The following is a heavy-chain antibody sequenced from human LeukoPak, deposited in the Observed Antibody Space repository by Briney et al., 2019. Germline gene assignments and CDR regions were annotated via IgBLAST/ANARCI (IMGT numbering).Heavy chain of an antibody. CDR2: ISSSGSTI. Sequence: GGSLRLSCAASGFTFSVYYMSWIRQAPGKGLEWVSYISSSGSTIYYADSVKGRFTISRDNAKNSLYLQMNSLRAEDTAVYYCARRRYNWNYVPHWGQGTLVTVS. D-gene: IGHD1-7*01. V-gene: IGHV3-11*04. CDR3: ARRRYNWNYVPH. CDR1: GFTFSVYY. J-gene: IGHJ4*02.